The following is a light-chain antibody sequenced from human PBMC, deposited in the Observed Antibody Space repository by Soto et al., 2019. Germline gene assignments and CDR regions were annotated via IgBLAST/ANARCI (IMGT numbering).Light chain of an antibody. CDR3: LLSYSGARLAV. J-gene: IGLJ2*01. CDR2: DTT. CDR1: TGAVTSGHY. V-gene: IGLV7-46*01. Sequence: QTVVTQEPSLTVSPGGTVTLTCGSSTGAVTSGHYPYWFQQRPGQAPRTLIYDTTNKHSWTPARFSGSLLGGQAALTLSGAQPEDEADYCCLLSYSGARLAVFGGGTKLTVL.